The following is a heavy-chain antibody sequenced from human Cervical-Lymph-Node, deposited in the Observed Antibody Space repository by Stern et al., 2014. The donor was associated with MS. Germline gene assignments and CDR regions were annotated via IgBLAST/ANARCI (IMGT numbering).Heavy chain of an antibody. V-gene: IGHV4-39*02. Sequence: QVQLQESGPGLVKPSETLSLTCTVSGGSITNRDYWGWIRQSPGKGLEWIGSVYYSGITYYRPSLKSRATISIDTSRNQFFLRLTCVPATDTAVYFCARGVTAVTNYVPNWCFDLWGRGTLVTVSS. CDR3: ARGVTAVTNYVPNWCFDL. D-gene: IGHD4-11*01. CDR2: VYYSGIT. CDR1: GGSITNRDY. J-gene: IGHJ2*01.